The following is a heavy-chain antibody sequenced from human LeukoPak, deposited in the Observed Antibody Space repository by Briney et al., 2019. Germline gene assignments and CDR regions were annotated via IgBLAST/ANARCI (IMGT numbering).Heavy chain of an antibody. Sequence: SQTLSLTCTVSGGSISSGNYCWSWIRQPAGKGLEWIGRIYASGTTNYNPSLKSRVTISVDTSKNQFSLKLSSVTAADTAVYYCARAHGDYSETDYWGQGTLVTVSS. CDR3: ARAHGDYSETDY. CDR1: GGSISSGNYC. J-gene: IGHJ4*02. D-gene: IGHD4-17*01. V-gene: IGHV4-61*02. CDR2: IYASGTT.